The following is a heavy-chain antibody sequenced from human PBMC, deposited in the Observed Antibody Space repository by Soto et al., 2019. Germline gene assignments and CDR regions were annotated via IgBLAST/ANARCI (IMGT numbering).Heavy chain of an antibody. Sequence: ASVKVSCKASGYTFTSYGISWVRQAPGQGLEWKGWISAYNGNTNYAQKLQGRVTMTTDTSTSTAYMELRSLRSDDTAVYYCAREGRLEPGPRLQSPYWGQGTLVTVSS. J-gene: IGHJ4*02. D-gene: IGHD4-4*01. V-gene: IGHV1-18*01. CDR2: ISAYNGNT. CDR1: GYTFTSYG. CDR3: AREGRLEPGPRLQSPY.